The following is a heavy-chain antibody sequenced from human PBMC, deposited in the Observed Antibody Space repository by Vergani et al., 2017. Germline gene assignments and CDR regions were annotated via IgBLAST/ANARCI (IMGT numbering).Heavy chain of an antibody. Sequence: QLQLQESGPRLVKPSETLSLTCSLSGMSISNNNYYWGWIRQPPGKGLEWIGSIYDSRNNNYSPSLKSRVSISVDTSKNQCSLNLTSVTAADTAVYYCARHLRQLARNDVFDIWGHGTLVTVSA. D-gene: IGHD6-6*01. V-gene: IGHV4-39*01. CDR2: IYDSRNN. J-gene: IGHJ3*02. CDR1: GMSISNNNYY. CDR3: ARHLRQLARNDVFDI.